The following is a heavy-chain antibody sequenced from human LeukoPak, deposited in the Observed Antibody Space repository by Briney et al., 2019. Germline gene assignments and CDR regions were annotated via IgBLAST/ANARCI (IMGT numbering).Heavy chain of an antibody. CDR2: ISSSNNYI. CDR1: GFTFSTYS. CDR3: AREYHGSADYDSGGFYSNNQH. Sequence: PGGSLRLSCAASGFTFSTYSMNWVRQAPGKGLEWVSSISSSNNYIYYADSVRGRFTISRDNAKNSLYLQMNSLRAEDTAMYYCAREYHGSADYDSGGFYSNNQHWGQGTLVTVSS. V-gene: IGHV3-21*01. J-gene: IGHJ1*01. D-gene: IGHD3-22*01.